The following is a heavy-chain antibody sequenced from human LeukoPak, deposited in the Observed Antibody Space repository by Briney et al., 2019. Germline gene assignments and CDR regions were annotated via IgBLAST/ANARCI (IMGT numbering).Heavy chain of an antibody. D-gene: IGHD5-18*01. CDR1: GFTFSSYS. V-gene: IGHV3-30*03. CDR3: ARGRSAWIQLWLQVGNWFDP. Sequence: GGSLRLSCAASGFTFSSYSIHWVRQAPGKGLEWVAVISYDGSNKYYADSVKGRFTISRDNSKNTLYLEMNSLRTEDTAVYYCARGRSAWIQLWLQVGNWFDPWGQGTLVTVSS. CDR2: ISYDGSNK. J-gene: IGHJ5*02.